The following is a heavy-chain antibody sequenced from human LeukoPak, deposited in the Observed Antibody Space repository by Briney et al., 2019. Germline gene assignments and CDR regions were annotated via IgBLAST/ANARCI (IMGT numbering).Heavy chain of an antibody. V-gene: IGHV3-11*05. CDR2: ISSSSSYT. Sequence: GGSLRLSCAASGFTFSDYYMSWIRQAPGKGLEWVSYISSSSSYTNYADSVKGRFTISRDNAKNSLYLQMNSLRAEDTAVYYCARDFTGYDSSGYDAFDIWGQGTMVTVSS. CDR3: ARDFTGYDSSGYDAFDI. J-gene: IGHJ3*02. CDR1: GFTFSDYY. D-gene: IGHD3-22*01.